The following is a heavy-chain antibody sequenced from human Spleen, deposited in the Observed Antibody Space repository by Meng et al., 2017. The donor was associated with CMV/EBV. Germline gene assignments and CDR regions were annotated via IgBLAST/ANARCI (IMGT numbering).Heavy chain of an antibody. J-gene: IGHJ4*02. CDR1: EFTFSNYA. Sequence: LSCAASEFTFSNYAMGWVRQAPGKGLEWVSVITGSGGYSNQADSVRGRFIISRDNSKNTVFLQMNSLRVEDTAVYYCAREAPGFFDFWGQGTLVTVSS. CDR3: AREAPGFFDF. V-gene: IGHV3-23*01. CDR2: ITGSGGYS.